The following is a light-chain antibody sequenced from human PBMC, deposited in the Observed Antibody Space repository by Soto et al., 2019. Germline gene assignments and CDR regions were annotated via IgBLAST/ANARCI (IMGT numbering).Light chain of an antibody. Sequence: QSVLTQPPSASGSPGQTVTISCSGSSSNIGSNYVYWYQQLPGTAPKLLIYRNNQRPSGVPDRFSASKSGTSASLAISGLRSEDEADYYCAAWDDSLSGRVVFGGGTQLTVL. CDR1: SSNIGSNY. CDR3: AAWDDSLSGRVV. V-gene: IGLV1-47*01. CDR2: RNN. J-gene: IGLJ2*01.